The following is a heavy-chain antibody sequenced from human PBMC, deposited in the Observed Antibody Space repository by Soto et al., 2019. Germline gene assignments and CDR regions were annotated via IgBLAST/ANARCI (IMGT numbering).Heavy chain of an antibody. J-gene: IGHJ2*01. CDR3: AKNGRYGRSPTYWYFVL. V-gene: IGHV6-1*01. D-gene: IGHD1-1*01. Sequence: SQTLSLTCAISGDSVSSNIAAWNWIRQSPSRGLEWLGRTFYRSKWYNEYAPSVKSRVTISSDTSKNQFSLHLNSVTPEDTAVYYCAKNGRYGRSPTYWYFVLWGRGTPVTVSS. CDR1: GDSVSSNIAA. CDR2: TFYRSKWYN.